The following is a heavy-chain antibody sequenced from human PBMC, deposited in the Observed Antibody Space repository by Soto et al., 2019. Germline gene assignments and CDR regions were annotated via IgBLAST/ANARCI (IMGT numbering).Heavy chain of an antibody. CDR1: GFTVSSNY. V-gene: IGHV3-53*01. Sequence: EVQLVESGGGLIQPGGSLRLSCAASGFTVSSNYMSWVRQAPGKGLEWVSVIYSGGSTYYADSVKGRFTISRDNSKNTLYLQMNSLRAEDTAVYYCARDLPPMVRGSGMDVWGHGTTVTVSS. J-gene: IGHJ6*02. CDR2: IYSGGST. D-gene: IGHD3-10*01. CDR3: ARDLPPMVRGSGMDV.